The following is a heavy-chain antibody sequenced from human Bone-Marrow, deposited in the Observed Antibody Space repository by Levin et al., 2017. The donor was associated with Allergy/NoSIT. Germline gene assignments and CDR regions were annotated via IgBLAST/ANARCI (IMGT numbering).Heavy chain of an antibody. Sequence: PGGSLRLSCAASGFTFSSSSMNWVRQAPGRGLEWVSYISSGRSAIYYADSVKGRFTISRDNARNSLYLQMNSLRDEDTAVYYCARDLIADYSSRDYGMDVWGQGTTVTVSS. CDR1: GFTFSSSS. V-gene: IGHV3-48*02. CDR3: ARDLIADYSSRDYGMDV. CDR2: ISSGRSAI. J-gene: IGHJ6*02. D-gene: IGHD6-19*01.